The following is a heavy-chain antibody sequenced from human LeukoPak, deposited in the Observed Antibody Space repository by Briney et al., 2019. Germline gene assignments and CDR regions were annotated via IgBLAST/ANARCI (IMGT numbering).Heavy chain of an antibody. J-gene: IGHJ4*02. D-gene: IGHD3-10*02. CDR2: SSGSGVTT. CDR1: GFTFSSYV. V-gene: IGHV3-23*01. Sequence: GGSLRLSCAVSGFTFSSYVMNWVRQAPGKGLEWVSGSSGSGVTTYYADSVKGRFTISRDNSKDTLYLQMNSLRAEDTAVYYCAVFPTHYWGQGTLVTVSS. CDR3: AVFPTHY.